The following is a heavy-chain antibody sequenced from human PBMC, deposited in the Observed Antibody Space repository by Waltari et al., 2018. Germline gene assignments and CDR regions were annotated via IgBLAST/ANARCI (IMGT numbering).Heavy chain of an antibody. Sequence: DVQLAESGGGLVHPGGSLRLSCAASGFTVSSTHMRWFRQSPGKGLEWVSVMYPPGSSYNADAVEGRFSISRDISQNTVHLQMNNLRLEDTAIYYCARARDEHTAMVFFDLWGQGTVVTVSS. D-gene: IGHD5-18*01. CDR2: MYPPGSS. J-gene: IGHJ4*02. CDR1: GFTVSSTH. V-gene: IGHV3-66*02. CDR3: ARARDEHTAMVFFDL.